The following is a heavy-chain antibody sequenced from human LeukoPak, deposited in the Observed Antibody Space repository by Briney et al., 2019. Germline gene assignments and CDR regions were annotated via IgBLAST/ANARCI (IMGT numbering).Heavy chain of an antibody. CDR1: GFTFKTAW. D-gene: IGHD3-10*01. CDR3: AKDWRLLDYGAGSCDY. V-gene: IGHV3-23*01. Sequence: GGSLRLSCAASGFTFKTAWMSWVRQAPGKGLEWVSAISGSGGSTYYADSVKGRFTISRDNSKNTLYLQMNSLRAEDTAVYYCAKDWRLLDYGAGSCDYWGQGALVTVSS. J-gene: IGHJ4*02. CDR2: ISGSGGST.